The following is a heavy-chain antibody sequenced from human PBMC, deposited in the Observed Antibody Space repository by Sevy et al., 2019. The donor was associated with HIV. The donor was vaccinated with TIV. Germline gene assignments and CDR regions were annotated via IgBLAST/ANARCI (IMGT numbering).Heavy chain of an antibody. CDR3: ARGRIVVVPAARHDAFDI. Sequence: ASVKVSCKASGGTFSSYAISWVRQAPGQGLEWMGGIIPIFGTANYAQKFQGRVTITADESTGTAYMELSRLRSEDTAVYYCARGRIVVVPAARHDAFDIWGQGTMVTVSS. V-gene: IGHV1-69*13. CDR2: IIPIFGTA. CDR1: GGTFSSYA. D-gene: IGHD2-2*01. J-gene: IGHJ3*02.